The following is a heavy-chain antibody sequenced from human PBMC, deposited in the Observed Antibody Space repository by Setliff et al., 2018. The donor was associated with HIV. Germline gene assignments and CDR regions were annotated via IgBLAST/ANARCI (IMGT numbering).Heavy chain of an antibody. V-gene: IGHV4-34*01. Sequence: PSETLSLTCAVYGGSFSDYYWSWIRQPPGKGLEWIGEINHSGSTNYNPSLKRRVTISVDTSKNQFSLKLSSVTAADTAVYYCARDAPTVYANGWFDPWGQGTLVTVSS. D-gene: IGHD2-8*01. CDR1: GGSFSDYY. CDR2: INHSGST. J-gene: IGHJ5*02. CDR3: ARDAPTVYANGWFDP.